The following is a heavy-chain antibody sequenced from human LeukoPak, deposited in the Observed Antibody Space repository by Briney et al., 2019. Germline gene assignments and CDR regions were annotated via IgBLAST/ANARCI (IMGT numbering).Heavy chain of an antibody. CDR1: GGSFSGYY. CDR3: ARAISGDYDSSGYSLFDY. J-gene: IGHJ4*02. V-gene: IGHV4-34*01. D-gene: IGHD3-22*01. Sequence: SETLSLTCAVYGGSFSGYYWSWTRQPPGKGLEWIGEINHSGSTNYNPSLKSRVTISVDTSKNQFSLKLSSVTAADTAVYYCARAISGDYDSSGYSLFDYWGQGTLVTVSS. CDR2: INHSGST.